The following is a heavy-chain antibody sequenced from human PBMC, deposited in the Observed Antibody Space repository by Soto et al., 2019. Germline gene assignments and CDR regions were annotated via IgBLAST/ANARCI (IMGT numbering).Heavy chain of an antibody. CDR3: ARAPVSSQLRFLEWLLTNTQNYYYYGMDV. CDR1: GGTFSSYA. D-gene: IGHD3-3*01. Sequence: QVQLVQSGAEVKKPGSSVKVSCKASGGTFSSYAISWVRQAPGQGLEWMGGIIPIFGTANYAQKFQGRVRINADESTSTAYMELSSLRSEDTAVYYCARAPVSSQLRFLEWLLTNTQNYYYYGMDVWGQGTTVTVSS. V-gene: IGHV1-69*01. J-gene: IGHJ6*02. CDR2: IIPIFGTA.